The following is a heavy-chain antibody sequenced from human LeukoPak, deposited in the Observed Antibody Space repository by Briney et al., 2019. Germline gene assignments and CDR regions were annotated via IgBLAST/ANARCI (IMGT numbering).Heavy chain of an antibody. D-gene: IGHD6-19*01. Sequence: PSETLSLTCTVSGGSISSSSYYWGWVRQPPGKGLEWIGSIYSGSTYYNPSLKSRVTISVDTSKNQFSLKLSSVTAADTAVYYCAREQWLAYGTDVWGQGTTVTVS. CDR1: GGSISSSSYY. V-gene: IGHV4-39*07. CDR2: IYSGST. J-gene: IGHJ6*02. CDR3: AREQWLAYGTDV.